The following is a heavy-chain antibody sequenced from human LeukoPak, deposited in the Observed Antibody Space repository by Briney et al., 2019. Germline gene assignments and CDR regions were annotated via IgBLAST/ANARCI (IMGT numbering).Heavy chain of an antibody. Sequence: GGSLRLSCAASGFTFSNAWMSWVRQAPGKGLEWVSVICSGGSIYYADSVKGRFTISRDNSKNSLYLQMNSLRAEDTAVYYCARLPGGSYSGSFDYWGQGTLVTVSS. CDR1: GFTFSNAW. CDR2: ICSGGSI. J-gene: IGHJ4*02. V-gene: IGHV3-66*01. CDR3: ARLPGGSYSGSFDY. D-gene: IGHD1-26*01.